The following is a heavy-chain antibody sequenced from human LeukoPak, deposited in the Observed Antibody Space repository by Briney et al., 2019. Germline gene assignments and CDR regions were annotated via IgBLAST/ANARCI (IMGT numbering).Heavy chain of an antibody. D-gene: IGHD5-18*01. CDR1: GYTFTSYD. V-gene: IGHV1-8*03. Sequence: GASVKVSCKDSGYTFTSYDINWVRQATGQGLEWMEWMNPNSGNTGYAQKFQGRVTITRNTSISTAYMELSSLRSEDTAVYYCARGSNGIQLWSTTPYYYYYMDFWGKGTTVTVSS. J-gene: IGHJ6*03. CDR2: MNPNSGNT. CDR3: ARGSNGIQLWSTTPYYYYYMDF.